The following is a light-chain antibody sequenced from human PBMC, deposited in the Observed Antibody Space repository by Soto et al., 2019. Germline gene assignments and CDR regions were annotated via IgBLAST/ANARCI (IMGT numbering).Light chain of an antibody. CDR2: SNV. J-gene: IGLJ3*02. V-gene: IGLV1-47*02. Sequence: QSVLTQPPSASGTPGQGVIISCSGTSSNIGSNNVYWYRLLPGTAPKLVMFSNVMRPPGVPDRFSGAKSGTSASLAISGLRPEDEADYFCAAWDASLSGWVFGGGTKLTVL. CDR3: AAWDASLSGWV. CDR1: SSNIGSNN.